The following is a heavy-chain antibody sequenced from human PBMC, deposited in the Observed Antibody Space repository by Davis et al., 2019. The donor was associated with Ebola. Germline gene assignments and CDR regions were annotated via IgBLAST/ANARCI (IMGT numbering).Heavy chain of an antibody. Sequence: PGGSLRLSCAVYGGSFSGYYWGWIRQPPGKGLEWIGEINHSGSTNYHPSLKSRVTISVDTAKNQFSLKLSSVTAADTAVYYCATYALGFDPWGQGTLVTVSS. V-gene: IGHV4-34*01. J-gene: IGHJ5*02. CDR2: INHSGST. CDR1: GGSFSGYY. CDR3: ATYALGFDP. D-gene: IGHD2-2*01.